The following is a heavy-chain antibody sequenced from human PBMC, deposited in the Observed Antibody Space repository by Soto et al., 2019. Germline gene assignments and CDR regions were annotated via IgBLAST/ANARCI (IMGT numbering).Heavy chain of an antibody. Sequence: GGSLRLSCAASGFTFSSYAMSWVRQAPGKGLEWVSAISGSGGSTYYADSVKGWFTISRDNSKNTLYLQMNSLRAEDTAVYYCAKAQGPLLGYCSSTSCFEPPGPSAPDWFDPWGQGTLVTVSS. V-gene: IGHV3-23*01. CDR3: AKAQGPLLGYCSSTSCFEPPGPSAPDWFDP. J-gene: IGHJ5*02. CDR1: GFTFSSYA. D-gene: IGHD2-2*01. CDR2: ISGSGGST.